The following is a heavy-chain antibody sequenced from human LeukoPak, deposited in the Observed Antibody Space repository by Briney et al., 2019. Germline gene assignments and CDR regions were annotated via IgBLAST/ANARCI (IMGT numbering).Heavy chain of an antibody. CDR1: RGSLSRISYN. V-gene: IGHV4-39*07. CDR3: ARTTYDFWSGYPWFDP. Sequence: ETPSLTPAVSRGSLSRISYNWGWIRPPPGKGLGWIGGIHYSVSTNYNPTLKSRVTISVDTSKNQFSLKLSSVTAADTAVYYCARTTYDFWSGYPWFDPWGQGTLVTVSS. J-gene: IGHJ5*02. CDR2: IHYSVST. D-gene: IGHD3-3*01.